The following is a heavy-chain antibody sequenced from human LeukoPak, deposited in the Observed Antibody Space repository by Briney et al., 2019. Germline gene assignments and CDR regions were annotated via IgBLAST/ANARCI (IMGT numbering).Heavy chain of an antibody. CDR3: AREVGSPAARSAFDL. V-gene: IGHV3-7*01. J-gene: IGHJ3*01. CDR1: GFSFSISW. D-gene: IGHD2-2*01. Sequence: SGGSLRLSCAASGFSFSISWMAWVRQAPGKGLEWLANIKEDGGKENYVDSVKGRFTISRDNAKNSVYLQINGLRDEDTAVYYCAREVGSPAARSAFDLWGQGTMVTVSS. CDR2: IKEDGGKE.